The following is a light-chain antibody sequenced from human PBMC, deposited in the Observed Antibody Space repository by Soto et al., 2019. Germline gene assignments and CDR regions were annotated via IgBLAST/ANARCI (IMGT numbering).Light chain of an antibody. CDR2: GTS. J-gene: IGKJ1*01. CDR3: QQTYSYLWT. V-gene: IGKV1-39*01. Sequence: DIQMTQSPSSLSASVGDRVTITCRASQSITNLLNWYQHKPGQAPKLLIYGTSSLLTGVPSRFSGSGSGTDFTLNISGLQLEDFATYYCQQTYSYLWTFGQGTTVENK. CDR1: QSITNL.